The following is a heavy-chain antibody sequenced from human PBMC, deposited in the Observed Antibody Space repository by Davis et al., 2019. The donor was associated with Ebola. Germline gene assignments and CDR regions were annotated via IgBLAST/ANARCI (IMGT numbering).Heavy chain of an antibody. J-gene: IGHJ6*04. CDR1: GYTFTSYY. CDR3: ARALRIFPDV. V-gene: IGHV1-46*01. CDR2: INPSGGST. Sequence: ASVKVSCKASGYTFTSYYMHWVRQAPGQGLEWMGIINPSGGSTSYAQKFQGRVTMTRDTSTSTVYVELSSLRSEDTDVYSCARALRIFPDVWGKGTTVTVSS. D-gene: IGHD2-21*01.